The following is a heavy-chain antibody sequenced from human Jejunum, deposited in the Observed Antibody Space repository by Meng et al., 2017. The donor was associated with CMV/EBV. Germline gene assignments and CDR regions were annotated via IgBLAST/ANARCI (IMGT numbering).Heavy chain of an antibody. CDR1: Y. CDR2: INPSGGFT. V-gene: IGHV1-46*01. J-gene: IGHJ5*02. CDR3: ARGRVLGHCSSSSCPNNWFDP. Sequence: YLGWVRQVPGQGLEWMGIINPSGGFTNYAQKFQGRVTMTRDTSTSTVYMDLSSLRSEDTAVYYCARGRVLGHCSSSSCPNNWFDPWGQGTLVTVSS. D-gene: IGHD2-2*01.